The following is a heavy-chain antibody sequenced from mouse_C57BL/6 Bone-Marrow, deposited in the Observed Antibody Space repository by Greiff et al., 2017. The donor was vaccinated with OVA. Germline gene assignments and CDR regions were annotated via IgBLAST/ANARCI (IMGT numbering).Heavy chain of an antibody. J-gene: IGHJ2*01. D-gene: IGHD3-2*02. CDR1: GYTFTSYW. V-gene: IGHV1-53*01. CDR3: ARLPAQALYYFDY. Sequence: VQLQQSGTELVKPGASVKLSCKASGYTFTSYWMHWVKQRPGQGLEWIGNINPSNGGTNYNEKFKSKATLTVDKSSSTAYMQLSSLTSEDSAVYYCARLPAQALYYFDYWGQGTTLTVSS. CDR2: INPSNGGT.